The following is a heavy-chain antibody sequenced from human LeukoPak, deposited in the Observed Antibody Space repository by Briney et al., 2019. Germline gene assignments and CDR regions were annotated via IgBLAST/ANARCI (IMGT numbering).Heavy chain of an antibody. J-gene: IGHJ4*02. CDR1: GFSFSTYW. CDR2: IHKDGRVM. CDR3: ASSHDSSGND. Sequence: GGSLRLSCAASGFSFSTYWMAWVRQAPGKGLEWVDNIHKDGRVMFYAASVKGRFTISRDNAKNSLYLDMNSLRDEDTAIYYCASSHDSSGNDWGQGTLVTVSS. D-gene: IGHD3-22*01. V-gene: IGHV3-7*03.